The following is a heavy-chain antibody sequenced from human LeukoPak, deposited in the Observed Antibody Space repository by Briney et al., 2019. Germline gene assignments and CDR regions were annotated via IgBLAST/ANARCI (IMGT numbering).Heavy chain of an antibody. CDR2: INPSGRRT. D-gene: IGHD3-9*01. J-gene: IGHJ4*02. CDR3: ARGTLRYFDF. CDR1: GYTLTSYY. V-gene: IGHV1-46*01. Sequence: ASVKVSCKASGYTLTSYYMHWVRQAPGQGPEWMGVINPSGRRTTSYAQKIQGRVTMTRDTSKSTVNMELSSLRSEDTAVYYCARGTLRYFDFWGQGTLVTVSS.